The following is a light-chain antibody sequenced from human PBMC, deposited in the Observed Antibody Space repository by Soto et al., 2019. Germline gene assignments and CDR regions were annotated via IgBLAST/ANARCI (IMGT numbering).Light chain of an antibody. J-gene: IGLJ1*01. V-gene: IGLV2-14*01. CDR1: SSDIGAYNY. CDR3: ISYASTSTAV. CDR2: DVS. Sequence: QSVLTQPASVSGSPGQSIAISCTGTSSDIGAYNYVSWYQHHPGKAPKLIIYDVSSRPSGVSNRFSGSKSGNAASLTISGLQADDEADYFCISYASTSTAVFGTGTKVTVL.